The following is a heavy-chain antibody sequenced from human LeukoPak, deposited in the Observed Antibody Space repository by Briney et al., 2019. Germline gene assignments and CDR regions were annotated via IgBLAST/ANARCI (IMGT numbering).Heavy chain of an antibody. V-gene: IGHV3-66*01. Sequence: GGSLRLSCAASGFTVSSNYMSWVRQAPGKGLEWVSVIYSGGSTYYADSVKGRFTISRDNSKNTVYLQMNSLRAEDTAVYYCAKDRELGVDTAMINVYWGQGTLVTVSS. D-gene: IGHD5-18*01. CDR2: IYSGGST. CDR3: AKDRELGVDTAMINVY. J-gene: IGHJ4*02. CDR1: GFTVSSNY.